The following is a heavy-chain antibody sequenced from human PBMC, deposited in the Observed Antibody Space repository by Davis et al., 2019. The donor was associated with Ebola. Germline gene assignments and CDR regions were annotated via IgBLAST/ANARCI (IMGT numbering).Heavy chain of an antibody. CDR1: GFTFSSYA. CDR2: ISGSGGST. V-gene: IGHV3-23*01. CDR3: AKDPKGSGSYFMLYNWFDP. Sequence: PGGSLRLSCAASGFTFSSYAMSWVRQAPGKGLEWVSAISGSGGSTYYADSVKGRFTISRDNSKNTLYLQMNSLRAEDTAVYYCAKDPKGSGSYFMLYNWFDPWGQGTLVTVSS. J-gene: IGHJ5*02. D-gene: IGHD1-26*01.